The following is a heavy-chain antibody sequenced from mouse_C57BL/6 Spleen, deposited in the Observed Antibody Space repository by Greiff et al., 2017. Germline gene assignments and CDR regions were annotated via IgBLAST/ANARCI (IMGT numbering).Heavy chain of an antibody. Sequence: QVHVKQSGAELVRPGASVTLSCKASGYTFTDYEMHWVKQTPVHGLEWIGAIDPETGGTAYNQKFKGKAILTADKSSSTAYMELRSLTSEDSAVYYCTRLKYYGSYYYAMDYWGQGTSVTVSS. V-gene: IGHV1-15*01. CDR2: IDPETGGT. CDR3: TRLKYYGSYYYAMDY. CDR1: GYTFTDYE. D-gene: IGHD1-1*01. J-gene: IGHJ4*01.